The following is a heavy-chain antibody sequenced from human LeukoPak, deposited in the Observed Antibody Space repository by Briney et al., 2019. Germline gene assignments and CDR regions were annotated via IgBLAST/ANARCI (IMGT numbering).Heavy chain of an antibody. Sequence: PSETLSLTCAVYGGSFSGYYWSWIRQPPGKGLEWIGEINHSGSTNYNPSLKSRVTISIDTSKNQLSLKLSSVTAADTAVYYCARNGAYCGGDCYSDYWGQGTLVTVSS. J-gene: IGHJ4*02. CDR3: ARNGAYCGGDCYSDY. CDR1: GGSFSGYY. V-gene: IGHV4-34*01. CDR2: INHSGST. D-gene: IGHD2-21*01.